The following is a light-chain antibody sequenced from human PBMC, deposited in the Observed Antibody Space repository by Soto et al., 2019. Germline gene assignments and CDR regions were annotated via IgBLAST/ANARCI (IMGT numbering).Light chain of an antibody. V-gene: IGKV3-20*01. CDR3: QQYGTSPFT. CDR1: QTVNNNY. CDR2: GAS. Sequence: EMVLTQSPGTLSLSPGERATLSCRASQTVNNNYLTWYQQTPGQDPRLLIYGASSRATGIPDKFSGSGSGTDFTLTISRLEPEDFAVYYCQQYGTSPFTFGPGTKVDIK. J-gene: IGKJ3*01.